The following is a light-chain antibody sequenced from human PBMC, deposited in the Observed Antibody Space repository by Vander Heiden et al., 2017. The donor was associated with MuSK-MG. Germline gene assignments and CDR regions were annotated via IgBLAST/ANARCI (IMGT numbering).Light chain of an antibody. J-gene: IGKJ3*01. CDR2: EVS. Sequence: DVVSTQTRRSLSVTPGQPASISCKSSQSLLHSGGKTSLYWFLQKPGQVPQLLIYEVSNRFSGVPDRFVGSGSGTDFTLKISRVEAEDVGVYYCMQSIQLPVTFGPGTKVDIK. V-gene: IGKV2D-29*01. CDR3: MQSIQLPVT. CDR1: QSLLHSGGKTS.